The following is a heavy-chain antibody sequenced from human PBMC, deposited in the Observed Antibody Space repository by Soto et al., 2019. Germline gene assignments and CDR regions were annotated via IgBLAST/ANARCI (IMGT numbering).Heavy chain of an antibody. D-gene: IGHD2-2*01. CDR1: GGPFSCFY. CDR2: INHSGTT. Sequence: SETLSLTCAVYGGPFSCFYWSWIRQPPGKELEWIGEINHSGTTNYNPSLKSRVTISVDTSKNQFSLNLRSVTAADTAMYYCARFRRGPAALFDKDWGPGTLVTVSS. CDR3: ARFRRGPAALFDKD. J-gene: IGHJ4*02. V-gene: IGHV4-34*01.